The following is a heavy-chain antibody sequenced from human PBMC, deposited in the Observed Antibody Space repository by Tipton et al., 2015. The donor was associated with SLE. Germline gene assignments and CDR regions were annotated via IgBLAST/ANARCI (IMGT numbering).Heavy chain of an antibody. CDR3: AREAYATFDI. V-gene: IGHV3-23*01. D-gene: IGHD2-2*01. J-gene: IGHJ3*02. Sequence: SLRLSCAASGFTFNIHAMTWVRQAPGKGLKWVSGISGGRTYYADSVKGRFSISRDNSKNTLYLQMNSLRAEDTSVYYSAREAYATFDIWCQGTMVIVSS. CDR2: ISGGRT. CDR1: GFTFNIHA.